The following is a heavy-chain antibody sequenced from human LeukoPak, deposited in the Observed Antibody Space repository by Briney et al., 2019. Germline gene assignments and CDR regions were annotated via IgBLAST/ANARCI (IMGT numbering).Heavy chain of an antibody. CDR2: ISRSGTTI. D-gene: IGHD1-14*01. V-gene: IGHV3-48*03. Sequence: GGSLRLSRSASGFTFSSYEMNWVRQAPGKGPEWVSYISRSGTTIFYADSVKGRFTISRDNAKNSLYLQMNSLRAEDTAVYYCARPPSISNPYFGMDVWGQGTTVTVSS. CDR1: GFTFSSYE. J-gene: IGHJ6*02. CDR3: ARPPSISNPYFGMDV.